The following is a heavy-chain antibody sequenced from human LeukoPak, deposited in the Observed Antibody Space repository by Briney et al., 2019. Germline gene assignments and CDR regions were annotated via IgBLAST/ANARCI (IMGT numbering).Heavy chain of an antibody. Sequence: GGSLRLSCAASGFIVNNNYMTWVRQAPGKGLKWVSVIYSGGSTYYEDSVKGRFTTSRDNSKNTLYLQMNSLRVEDTAVYYCAKEGEGGYFDYWGQGTLVTVSS. D-gene: IGHD3-10*01. V-gene: IGHV3-66*01. CDR2: IYSGGST. CDR3: AKEGEGGYFDY. CDR1: GFIVNNNY. J-gene: IGHJ4*02.